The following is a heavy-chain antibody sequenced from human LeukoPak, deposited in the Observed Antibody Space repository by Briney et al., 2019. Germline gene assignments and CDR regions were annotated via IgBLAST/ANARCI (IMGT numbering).Heavy chain of an antibody. CDR3: ATVPRDYSEYGMDV. D-gene: IGHD4-11*01. J-gene: IGHJ6*02. V-gene: IGHV1-24*01. CDR2: FDPEDGET. CDR1: GYTLTELS. Sequence: ASVKVSCKVSGYTLTELSMHWVRQAPGKGLEWMGGFDPEDGETIYAQKFRGRVTMTEDTSTDTAYMELSSLRSEDTAVYYCATVPRDYSEYGMDVWGQGTTVTVSS.